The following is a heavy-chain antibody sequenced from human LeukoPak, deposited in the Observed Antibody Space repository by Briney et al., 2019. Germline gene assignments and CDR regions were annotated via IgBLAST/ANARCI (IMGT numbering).Heavy chain of an antibody. CDR3: ARERFAGGYRYLDY. D-gene: IGHD2-8*02. CDR1: GGSINSGGYF. V-gene: IGHV4-31*03. Sequence: SETLSLTCTVSGGSINSGGYFWNWLRQHPGRGLEWIGSIYYTGSTSYYPSLKSRLTISIATSKNQFSLRLNSVIAADTAVYYCARERFAGGYRYLDYWGQGTLVTVSS. CDR2: IYYTGST. J-gene: IGHJ4*02.